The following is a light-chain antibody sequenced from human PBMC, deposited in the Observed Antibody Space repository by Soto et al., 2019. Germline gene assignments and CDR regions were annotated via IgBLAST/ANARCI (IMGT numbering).Light chain of an antibody. V-gene: IGKV3D-15*01. Sequence: EIEVTQSPATLSVTPGESVTLSCRASQRITDTLAWYQQRPGQAPRLLIFGASTRATGIPARFSGSVSGTEFTLTISSLQSEDFAIYYCQQYNNWPPYTFGQGTKVDMK. J-gene: IGKJ2*01. CDR1: QRITDT. CDR2: GAS. CDR3: QQYNNWPPYT.